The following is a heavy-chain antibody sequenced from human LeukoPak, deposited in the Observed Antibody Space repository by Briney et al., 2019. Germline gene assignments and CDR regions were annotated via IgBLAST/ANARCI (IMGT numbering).Heavy chain of an antibody. D-gene: IGHD4-11*01. CDR1: GFTFSNAW. V-gene: IGHV3-15*01. CDR2: IKSKTDGGTT. Sequence: GGSMRLSCAASGFTFSNAWMSWVRQAPGKGLEWIGRIKSKTDGGTTDYAAPVKGRFTISRDDSKNTLYLQMSSLKTEDTAVYYCTTDHAVTKGYNWFDPWGQGTLVTVSS. CDR3: TTDHAVTKGYNWFDP. J-gene: IGHJ5*02.